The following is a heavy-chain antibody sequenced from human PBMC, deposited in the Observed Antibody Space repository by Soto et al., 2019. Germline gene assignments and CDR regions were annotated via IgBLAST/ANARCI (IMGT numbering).Heavy chain of an antibody. D-gene: IGHD3-9*01. CDR3: AKDAYYDILTDYPPAPWFGP. CDR2: ISGSGGST. Sequence: GGLLRLSCAASGFTFSSYAMSWVRQAPGKGLEWVSAISGSGGSTYYADSVKGRFTISRDNSKNTLYLQMNSLRAEDTAVYYCAKDAYYDILTDYPPAPWFGPWGQGTLVTVSS. V-gene: IGHV3-23*01. J-gene: IGHJ5*02. CDR1: GFTFSSYA.